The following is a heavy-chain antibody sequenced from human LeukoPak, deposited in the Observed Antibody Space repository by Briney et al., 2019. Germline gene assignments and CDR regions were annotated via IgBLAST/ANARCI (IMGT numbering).Heavy chain of an antibody. Sequence: SETLSLTCTVSGGSISSYYWSWLRQPPGKGLEWGGYIYYSGSTNYNPSLKSRVTISVDTSKNQFSLKLSSVTAADTAVYYCARQKAGSGYAYDYYGMDVWGQGTTVTVSS. CDR2: IYYSGST. J-gene: IGHJ6*02. V-gene: IGHV4-59*08. CDR3: ARQKAGSGYAYDYYGMDV. D-gene: IGHD5-12*01. CDR1: GGSISSYY.